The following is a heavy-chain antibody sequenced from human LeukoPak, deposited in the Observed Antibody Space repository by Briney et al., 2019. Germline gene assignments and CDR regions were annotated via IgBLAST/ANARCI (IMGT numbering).Heavy chain of an antibody. J-gene: IGHJ5*02. CDR2: VYHSGST. V-gene: IGHV4-38-2*01. CDR1: GFTFSSYW. Sequence: GSLRLPCAASGFTFSSYWMSWVRQPPGKGLEWIGTVYHSGSTYYNPSLRSRVTISVETSKNQFSLKVRSMTAADTAVYYCARVPGVYYDRLTGYGSGWFDPWGQGTLVTVSS. D-gene: IGHD3-9*01. CDR3: ARVPGVYYDRLTGYGSGWFDP.